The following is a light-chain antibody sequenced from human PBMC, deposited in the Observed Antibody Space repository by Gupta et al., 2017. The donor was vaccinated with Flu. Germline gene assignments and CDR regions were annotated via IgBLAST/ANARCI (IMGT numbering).Light chain of an antibody. J-gene: IGKJ1*01. Sequence: EIVLTHSPATLSLSPGERATLSCRASQSIDNKLAWYQQRPGQAPRLLFFDASTRATSVPARFSGSGSGTEFTLTISRRQSEDFAVYYCQQDGHCPGTFGQGTKVEIK. V-gene: IGKV3-15*01. CDR2: DAS. CDR3: QQDGHCPGT. CDR1: QSIDNK.